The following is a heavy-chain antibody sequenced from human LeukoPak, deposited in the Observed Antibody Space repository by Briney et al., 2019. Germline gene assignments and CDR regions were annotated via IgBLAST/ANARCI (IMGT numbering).Heavy chain of an antibody. D-gene: IGHD3-22*01. CDR1: GFTFGDYA. J-gene: IGHJ4*02. V-gene: IGHV3-49*04. CDR3: TGEVTMIVVVEGYYFDY. Sequence: PGGSLRLSCTASGFTFGDYAMSWVRQAPGKGPEWVGFIRSKAYGGTTEYAASVEGRFTISRDDSKSIAYLQMNSLKTEDTAVYYCTGEVTMIVVVEGYYFDYWGQGTLVTVSS. CDR2: IRSKAYGGTT.